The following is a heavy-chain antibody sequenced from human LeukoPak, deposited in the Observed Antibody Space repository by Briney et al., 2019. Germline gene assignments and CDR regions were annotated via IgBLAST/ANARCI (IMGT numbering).Heavy chain of an antibody. Sequence: ASVKVSCKASGYTFTSYGISWVRQAPGQGLEWMGWIGAYNGNTNYAQKLQGRVTMTTDTSTSTAYMELRSLRPDDTAVYYCARDVERYSGSYTWFDPWGQGTLVTVSS. J-gene: IGHJ5*02. D-gene: IGHD1-26*01. V-gene: IGHV1-18*01. CDR2: IGAYNGNT. CDR3: ARDVERYSGSYTWFDP. CDR1: GYTFTSYG.